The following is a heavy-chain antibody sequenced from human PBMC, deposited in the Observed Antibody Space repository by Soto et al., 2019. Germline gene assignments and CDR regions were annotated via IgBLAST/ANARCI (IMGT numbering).Heavy chain of an antibody. J-gene: IGHJ6*02. CDR2: IWFDGNNK. D-gene: IGHD1-26*01. CDR1: GFTFSSYG. V-gene: IGHV3-33*01. CDR3: ARDKVVGSYYYYAMDV. Sequence: QVQLVESGGGVVQPGRSLRLSCAASGFTFSSYGMYWVRQAPGKGLEWVAVIWFDGNNKYYGDSVKGRFTISRDNSKNTLYLQMNILRAEDTAVYYCARDKVVGSYYYYAMDVWGQGTTVTVSS.